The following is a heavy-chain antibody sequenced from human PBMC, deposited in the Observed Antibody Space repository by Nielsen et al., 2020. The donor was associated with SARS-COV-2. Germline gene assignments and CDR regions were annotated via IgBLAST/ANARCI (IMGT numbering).Heavy chain of an antibody. CDR2: ISYDGSNK. D-gene: IGHD5-24*01. CDR1: GFTFSSYG. J-gene: IGHJ4*02. Sequence: GESLKISCAASGFTFSSYGMHWVRQAPGKGLEWVAVISYDGSNKYYADSVKGRFTISRDNSKNTLYLQMNSLRAEDTAVYYCAQSRDGYNAFDYWGQGTLVTVSS. CDR3: AQSRDGYNAFDY. V-gene: IGHV3-30*18.